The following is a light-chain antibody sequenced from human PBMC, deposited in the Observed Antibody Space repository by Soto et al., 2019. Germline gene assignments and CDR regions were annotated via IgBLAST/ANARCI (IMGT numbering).Light chain of an antibody. J-gene: IGLJ1*01. Sequence: VMTQPPSVSGAPGQTVTISCTGGSSNLGPGFDVHWYQQVPGKAPKLVLYSNTLRPSGVPDRFSGSKSGSSASLAITGLQAEDEADYYCQSYDSRLTGSIFGTGTKVTVL. CDR3: QSYDSRLTGSI. CDR2: SNT. CDR1: SSNLGPGFD. V-gene: IGLV1-40*01.